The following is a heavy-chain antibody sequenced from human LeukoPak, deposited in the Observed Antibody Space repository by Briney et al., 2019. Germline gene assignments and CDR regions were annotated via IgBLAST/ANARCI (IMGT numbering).Heavy chain of an antibody. V-gene: IGHV4-4*09. D-gene: IGHD2-15*01. J-gene: IGHJ4*02. CDR3: ARAYCSAGSCFSRGNFDY. Sequence: SETLSLTCTVSGDSINDHYWSWIRQPPGEGLEWIAYIYSSVSTNYNPSLKSRVTISIDTSKSQFSLKLTSVTAADAGVYYCARAYCSAGSCFSRGNFDYWGQGTLVTVSS. CDR1: GDSINDHY. CDR2: IYSSVST.